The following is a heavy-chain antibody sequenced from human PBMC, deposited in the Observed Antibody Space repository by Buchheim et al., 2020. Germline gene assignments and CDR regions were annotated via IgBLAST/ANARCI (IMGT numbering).Heavy chain of an antibody. CDR1: GFAFSTYG. CDR3: AKGNILVVPAVRLDY. CDR2: ISFDGSNK. V-gene: IGHV3-30*18. J-gene: IGHJ4*02. D-gene: IGHD2-2*01. Sequence: QVQLVESGGGVVQPGRSLRLSCAASGFAFSTYGMHWVRQAPGKGLEWVAVISFDGSNKYYAASVKGRFTISRDNSKKTVYLQMNSLRAEDTAVYYCAKGNILVVPAVRLDYWGQGTL.